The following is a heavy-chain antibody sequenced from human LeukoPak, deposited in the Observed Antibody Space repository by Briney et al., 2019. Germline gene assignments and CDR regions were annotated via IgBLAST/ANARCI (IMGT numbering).Heavy chain of an antibody. Sequence: SETLSLTCAVYGGSFSGYYWSWIRQPPGKGLEWFGEINHSGSTNYNPSLKSRVTISVDTSKNQFSLKLSSVTAADTAVYYCARGPGDYGTPEQDDAFDIWGQGTMVTVSS. CDR2: INHSGST. V-gene: IGHV4-34*01. D-gene: IGHD4-17*01. J-gene: IGHJ3*02. CDR3: ARGPGDYGTPEQDDAFDI. CDR1: GGSFSGYY.